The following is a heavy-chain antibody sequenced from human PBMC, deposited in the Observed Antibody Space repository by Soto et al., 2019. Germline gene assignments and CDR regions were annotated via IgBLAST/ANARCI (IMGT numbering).Heavy chain of an antibody. J-gene: IGHJ5*02. CDR2: IYYSGST. V-gene: IGHV4-39*01. Sequence: QLQLQESGPGLVKPSETLSLTCTVSGGSISSRGYYWVWIRQPPGKGLVWIGTIYYSGSTYYNPSLKSRVTISVDTSKNQFSLKLSSVTAADTAVYYCATSNWFDPWGQGTLVTVSS. CDR1: GGSISSRGYY. CDR3: ATSNWFDP.